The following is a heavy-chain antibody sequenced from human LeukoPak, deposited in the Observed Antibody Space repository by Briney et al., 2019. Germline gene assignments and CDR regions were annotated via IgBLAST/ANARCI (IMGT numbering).Heavy chain of an antibody. CDR1: GGSISSGSYY. J-gene: IGHJ3*02. Sequence: SETLSLTCTVSGGSISSGSYYWSWIRQPAGKGLEWIGRIYTSGSTNYNPSLKSRVTISVDTSKNQFSLKLSSVTAADTAVYYCARGDAFDIWGQGTMVTVSS. CDR3: ARGDAFDI. V-gene: IGHV4-61*02. CDR2: IYTSGST.